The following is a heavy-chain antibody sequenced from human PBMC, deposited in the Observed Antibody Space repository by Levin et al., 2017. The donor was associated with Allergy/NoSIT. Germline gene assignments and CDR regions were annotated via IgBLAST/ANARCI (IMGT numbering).Heavy chain of an antibody. Sequence: SETLSLTCTVSGGSVSSGSYYWSWIRQPPGKGLEWIGYIYYSGSTNYNPSLKSRVTISVDTSKNQFSLKLSSVTAADTAVYYCARAEDYGDYQYYFDYWGQGTLVTVSS. CDR1: GGSVSSGSYY. CDR3: ARAEDYGDYQYYFDY. J-gene: IGHJ4*02. V-gene: IGHV4-61*01. D-gene: IGHD4-17*01. CDR2: IYYSGST.